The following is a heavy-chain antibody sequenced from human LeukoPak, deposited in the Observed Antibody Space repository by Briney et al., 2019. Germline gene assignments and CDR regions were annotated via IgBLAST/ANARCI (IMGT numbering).Heavy chain of an antibody. CDR2: ISSKSTST. D-gene: IGHD2-21*01. CDR3: ARETILDI. CDR1: GFTFSDYY. Sequence: PGGSLRLSCAASGFTFSDYYMSWIRQAPGKGLEWVSSISSKSTSTSYADSVKGRFTISRDNAKNSLYLQMNSLRAEDTAVYYCARETILDIWGHGTMVTVSS. V-gene: IGHV3-11*06. J-gene: IGHJ3*02.